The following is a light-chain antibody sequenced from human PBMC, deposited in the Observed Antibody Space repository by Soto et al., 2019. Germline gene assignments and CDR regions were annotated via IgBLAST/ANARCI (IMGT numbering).Light chain of an antibody. Sequence: EIVLTQSPAYLSLTPGERVTLSCRASQSITSYLAWYQKKPGQTPRLLIYDAVNRATGVPDRFSGGGSGTVFTLTISSLEAEDSAVYYCQQRSNWPPEFTFGQGTRVEIK. V-gene: IGKV3-11*01. J-gene: IGKJ2*01. CDR1: QSITSY. CDR2: DAV. CDR3: QQRSNWPPEFT.